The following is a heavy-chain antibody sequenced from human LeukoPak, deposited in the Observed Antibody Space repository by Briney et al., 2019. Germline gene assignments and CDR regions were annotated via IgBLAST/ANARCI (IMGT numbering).Heavy chain of an antibody. V-gene: IGHV3-23*01. D-gene: IGHD3-3*01. CDR3: ARGPSTLLWRVHGMDG. CDR2: ILHTDGST. J-gene: IGHJ6*02. Sequence: GGSLRLSCAASGFTFSLSWMHWVRQAPGKGPEWVSTILHTDGSTYYADSVKGRFTISRGTSKNTVYLQMNSLRAGDTAVYYCARGPSTLLWRVHGMDGWGQGTTVTVSS. CDR1: GFTFSLSW.